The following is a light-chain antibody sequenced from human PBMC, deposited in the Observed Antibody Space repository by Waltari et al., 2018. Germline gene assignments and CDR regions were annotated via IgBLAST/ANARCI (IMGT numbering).Light chain of an antibody. CDR2: LGS. J-gene: IGKJ2*01. V-gene: IGKV2-28*01. CDR1: QSLLHSNGDNY. CDR3: MQALQTPYT. Sequence: DIVMTQSALSLPVTTAERASISCRSGQSLLHSNGDNYLAWYLQKAGQSPQLLIYLGSNRASGVPDRFSGSGSGTEFTLAISRVEAEDVGVYYCMQALQTPYTFGQGTKLEIK.